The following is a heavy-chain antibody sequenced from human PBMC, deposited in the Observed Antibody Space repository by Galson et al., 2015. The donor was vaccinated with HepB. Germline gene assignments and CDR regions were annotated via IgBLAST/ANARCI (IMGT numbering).Heavy chain of an antibody. D-gene: IGHD4-11*01. CDR3: ATSDYDNFGPLGWFDP. Sequence: SLRLSCAASGFTFINYAMSWVRQAPGKGLEWVSSISGRGVGTTYYADSVKVRFTISRDNSKNTLYLQMNSLRVEDTAVYYCATSDYDNFGPLGWFDPWGQGTQVTVAS. J-gene: IGHJ5*02. CDR1: GFTFINYA. V-gene: IGHV3-23*01. CDR2: ISGRGVGT.